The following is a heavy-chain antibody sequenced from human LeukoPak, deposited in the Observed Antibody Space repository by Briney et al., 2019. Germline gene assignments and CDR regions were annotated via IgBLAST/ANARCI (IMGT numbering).Heavy chain of an antibody. J-gene: IGHJ3*01. CDR3: ATESSGYHCDAFDV. D-gene: IGHD6-25*01. CDR1: GYTLTELS. V-gene: IGHV1-24*01. Sequence: ASVKVSCKVSGYTLTELSINWVRQSPGTGLEWMGGFDPEEVETIYAQKFQGRITMTEDTSTDTAYLELSSLSSEDTAIYFCATESSGYHCDAFDVWGQGTMVTVSS. CDR2: FDPEEVET.